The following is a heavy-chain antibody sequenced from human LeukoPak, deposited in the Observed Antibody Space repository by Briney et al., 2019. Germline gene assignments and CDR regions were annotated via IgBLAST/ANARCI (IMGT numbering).Heavy chain of an antibody. Sequence: GGSLRLSCAASGFTFSSYWMSWVRQAPGKGLEWVSGISGSGANTNYADSVKGRFTISRDNSKNTLYLQMNSLRAEDTAVYYCTKDHKYSGSPRAFDIWGQGTMVTVSS. CDR2: ISGSGANT. CDR1: GFTFSSYW. CDR3: TKDHKYSGSPRAFDI. V-gene: IGHV3-23*01. J-gene: IGHJ3*02. D-gene: IGHD1-26*01.